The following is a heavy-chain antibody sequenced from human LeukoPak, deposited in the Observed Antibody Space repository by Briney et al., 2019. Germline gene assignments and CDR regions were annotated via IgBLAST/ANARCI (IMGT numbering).Heavy chain of an antibody. CDR3: ARIPWRYGDYVNLDY. V-gene: IGHV7-4-1*02. D-gene: IGHD4-17*01. J-gene: IGHJ4*02. CDR2: INTKTGNP. Sequence: ASVKVSCNASGYTFTNYAMNWVRQAPGQGLEWMGWINTKTGNPTYAQGFTGRFVFSLDTSVSTSYLQINSLKAEDTAVYYCARIPWRYGDYVNLDYWGQGTLVTVSS. CDR1: GYTFTNYA.